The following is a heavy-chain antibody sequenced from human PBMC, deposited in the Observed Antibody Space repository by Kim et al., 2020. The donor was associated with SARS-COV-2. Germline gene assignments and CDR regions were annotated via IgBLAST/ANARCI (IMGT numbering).Heavy chain of an antibody. CDR1: GFTFSNAW. D-gene: IGHD3-22*01. V-gene: IGHV3-15*01. CDR3: TTDTYYYDSSGYYVDFDY. J-gene: IGHJ4*02. Sequence: GGSLRLSCAASGFTFSNAWMSWVRQAPGKGLEWVGRIKSKTDGGTTDYAAPVKGRFTISRDDSKNTLYLQMNSLKTEDTAVYYCTTDTYYYDSSGYYVDFDYWGQGTLVTVSS. CDR2: IKSKTDGGTT.